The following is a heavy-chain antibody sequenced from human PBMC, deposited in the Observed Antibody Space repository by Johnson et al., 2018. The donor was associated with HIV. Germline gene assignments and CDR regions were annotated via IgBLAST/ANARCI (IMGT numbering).Heavy chain of an antibody. J-gene: IGHJ3*02. CDR2: IKSNTDGGTT. CDR3: TTRRPDYYDSSGYFYAFDI. Sequence: GQLVESGGGLVKSGGSLRLSCAASGFTFSNAWMSWVRQAPGKGLEWVGRIKSNTDGGTTDYAAPVKGRFTISRDDSKNMLSLQMNSLKIEDTAVYYCTTRRPDYYDSSGYFYAFDIWGQGTMVTVSS. V-gene: IGHV3-15*01. D-gene: IGHD3-22*01. CDR1: GFTFSNAW.